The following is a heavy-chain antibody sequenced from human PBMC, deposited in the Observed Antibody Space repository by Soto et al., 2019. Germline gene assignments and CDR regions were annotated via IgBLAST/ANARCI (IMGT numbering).Heavy chain of an antibody. V-gene: IGHV3-74*01. Sequence: GGSLRLSCAASGVTFSSYWMHWVRQVPGKGLVWVSHIDSDGSSTTYADSVKGRFTISRDNAKNTLYLQMNSLRVEDTAVYYSLRADFGLEIDYGGRETLFPVSS. D-gene: IGHD1-1*01. J-gene: IGHJ4*02. CDR3: LRADFGLEIDY. CDR2: IDSDGSST. CDR1: GVTFSSYW.